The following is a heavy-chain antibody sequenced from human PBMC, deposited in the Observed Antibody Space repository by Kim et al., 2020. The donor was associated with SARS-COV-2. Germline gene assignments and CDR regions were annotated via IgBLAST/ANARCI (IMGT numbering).Heavy chain of an antibody. D-gene: IGHD5-12*01. J-gene: IGHJ5*02. CDR3: ARDQYRSWFDP. V-gene: IGHV4-59*01. Sequence: NSNPSLKSRVTISVDTSKNQFSLKLSSVTAADTAVYYCARDQYRSWFDPWGQGTLVTVSS.